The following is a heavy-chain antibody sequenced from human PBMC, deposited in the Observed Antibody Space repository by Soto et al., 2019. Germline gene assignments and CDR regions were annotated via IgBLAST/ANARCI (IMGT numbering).Heavy chain of an antibody. CDR1: GFTFGDYE. D-gene: IGHD3-10*01. CDR3: AKVRASYLSASYFYYGLDV. J-gene: IGHJ6*02. Sequence: QVQLVESGGGLVQPGGSLRLSCAASGFTFGDYEMSWIRQAAGKGPEWVSFLSRSGNTIYYADSVKGRFSISRDNAENSLYLQMESLRVEDTATYFCAKVRASYLSASYFYYGLDVWGQGTTVTVSS. CDR2: LSRSGNTI. V-gene: IGHV3-11*01.